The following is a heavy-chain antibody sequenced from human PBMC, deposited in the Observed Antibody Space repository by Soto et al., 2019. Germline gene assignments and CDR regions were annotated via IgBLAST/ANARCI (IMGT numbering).Heavy chain of an antibody. V-gene: IGHV3-7*01. Sequence: EVQLVESGGGLVQPGGSLRLSCAASGFTFSSYWMSWVRQAPGKGLEWVANIKQDGSEKYYVDSVKGRFTISRDNAKNSLYLQVDSLRAEGTAVYYCAGGGTCSRTICYTPTSAFDIWGQGTMVTAPS. J-gene: IGHJ3*02. CDR2: IKQDGSEK. CDR3: AGGGTCSRTICYTPTSAFDI. CDR1: GFTFSSYW. D-gene: IGHD2-2*02.